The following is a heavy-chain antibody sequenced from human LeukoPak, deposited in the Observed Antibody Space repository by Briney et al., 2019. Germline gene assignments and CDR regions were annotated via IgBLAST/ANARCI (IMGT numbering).Heavy chain of an antibody. CDR2: ISGSGGST. J-gene: IGHJ4*02. V-gene: IGHV3-23*01. Sequence: GGSLRPSCAASGFTFSSYAMSWVRQAPGKGLEWVSAISGSGGSTYYADSVKGRFTISRDNSKNTLYLQMNSLRAEDTAVYYCAKRVMAGDDFDYWGQGTLVTVSS. CDR3: AKRVMAGDDFDY. CDR1: GFTFSSYA. D-gene: IGHD6-19*01.